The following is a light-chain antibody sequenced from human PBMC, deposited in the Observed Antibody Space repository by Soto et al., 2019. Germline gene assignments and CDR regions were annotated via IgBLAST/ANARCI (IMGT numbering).Light chain of an antibody. Sequence: IQMTQYPSTLSASVGDRVTITGLASHTINSWLAWYQQKPWKAPKVLIFDASSLKTGVPSRLSGSGSGTEFTLTISNLQPDDFATYYCQQYDSYSSGPFGQGTKVDI. J-gene: IGKJ1*01. CDR2: DAS. V-gene: IGKV1-5*01. CDR1: HTINSW. CDR3: QQYDSYSSGP.